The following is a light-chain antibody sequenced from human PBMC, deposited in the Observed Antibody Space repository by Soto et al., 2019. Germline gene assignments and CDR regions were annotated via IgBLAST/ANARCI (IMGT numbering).Light chain of an antibody. J-gene: IGKJ4*01. Sequence: DIVMTQSPDSLAVSLGERATINCKSSQSVLYSSNNKNYLAWYQQKPGQPPKLLIYWASTRESGVPDRFSGSGSWTDFTLTISSLQAEDVAVYYCQQYYSTPPLTFGGGTKVEIK. CDR3: QQYYSTPPLT. CDR2: WAS. V-gene: IGKV4-1*01. CDR1: QSVLYSSNNKNY.